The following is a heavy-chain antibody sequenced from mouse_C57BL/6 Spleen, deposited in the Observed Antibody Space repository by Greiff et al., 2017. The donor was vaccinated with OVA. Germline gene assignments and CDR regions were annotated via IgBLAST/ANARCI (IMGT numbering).Heavy chain of an antibody. CDR2: IHPNSGST. V-gene: IGHV1-64*01. CDR1: GYTFTSYW. J-gene: IGHJ4*01. D-gene: IGHD2-3*01. Sequence: VKLQQPGAELVKPGASVKLSCKASGYTFTSYWMHWVKQRPGQGLEWIGMIHPNSGSTNYNEKFKSKATLTVDKSSSTAYMQLSSLTSEDSAVYYCARSDGYRAMDYWGQGTSVTVSS. CDR3: ARSDGYRAMDY.